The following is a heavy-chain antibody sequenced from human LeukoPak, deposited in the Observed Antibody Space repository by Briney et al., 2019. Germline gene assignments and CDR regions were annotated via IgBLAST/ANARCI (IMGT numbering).Heavy chain of an antibody. D-gene: IGHD2-15*01. CDR3: ARGHTDRYCYGGRCFSGKNLDY. CDR1: GGSLSGYY. CDR2: INDSGST. J-gene: IGHJ4*02. Sequence: PSETLSLTCTVYGGSLSGYYWSWIRQPPGKGLEWIGEINDSGSTNYISSLKSRVTVSIDTSKNQFSLGLSSVTAADTAVYFCARGHTDRYCYGGRCFSGKNLDYWGQGSLVTVSS. V-gene: IGHV4-34*01.